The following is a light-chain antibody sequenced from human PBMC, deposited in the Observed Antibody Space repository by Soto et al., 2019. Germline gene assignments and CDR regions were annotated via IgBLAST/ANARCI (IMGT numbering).Light chain of an antibody. J-gene: IGKJ1*01. CDR2: SAS. V-gene: IGKV3-15*01. CDR3: QQYNNWPRT. CDR1: HSVSSD. Sequence: EIVMMQSPATLSVSPGERATLSCRASHSVSSDLAWYHQKPGQAPRLLIYSASTRATGIPARFSGSGSGTEFTLTINSLQSEDFAVYYCQQYNNWPRTFGQGTKVDIK.